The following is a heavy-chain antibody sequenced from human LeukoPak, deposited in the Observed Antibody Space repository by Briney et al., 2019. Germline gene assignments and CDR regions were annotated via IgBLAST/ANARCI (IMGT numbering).Heavy chain of an antibody. Sequence: GGSLRLSCAASGFTFSSYAMSWVRRAPGKGLEWVSGISGSGGTTYYADSVKGRFTISRDNAKNSLYLQMNSLRAEDTAVYYCAELGITMIGGVWGKGTTVTISS. J-gene: IGHJ6*04. D-gene: IGHD3-10*02. CDR2: ISGSGGTT. CDR3: AELGITMIGGV. V-gene: IGHV3-23*01. CDR1: GFTFSSYA.